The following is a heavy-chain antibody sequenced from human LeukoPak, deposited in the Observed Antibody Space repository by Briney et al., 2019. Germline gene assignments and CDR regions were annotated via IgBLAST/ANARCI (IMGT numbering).Heavy chain of an antibody. CDR2: INPNSGGT. V-gene: IGHV1-2*02. D-gene: IGHD3-22*01. J-gene: IGHJ4*02. CDR3: ARDYYDSSGYYY. CDR1: GYTFTGYY. Sequence: GASVKVSCKASGYTFTGYYIHWVRQAPGQGLEWMGWINPNSGGTNYAQKFQGRVTMTRDTSISTAYMELSRLRSDDTAVYYCARDYYDSSGYYYWGQGTLVTVSS.